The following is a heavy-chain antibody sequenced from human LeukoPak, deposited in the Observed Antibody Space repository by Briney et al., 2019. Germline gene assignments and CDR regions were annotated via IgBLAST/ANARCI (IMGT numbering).Heavy chain of an antibody. D-gene: IGHD6-19*01. CDR1: GGSLTGYY. CDR3: ARNRQWLARYDAFDI. J-gene: IGHJ3*02. CDR2: ISHSGNT. Sequence: KSSETLSLTCSVYGGSLTGYYWRWVRQPPGKGLEWIGEISHSGNTNYKPSFKSRVTMSVDTSKKQLSLKLMSVTAADTAVYYCARNRQWLARYDAFDIWGQGTMVTVSP. V-gene: IGHV4-34*01.